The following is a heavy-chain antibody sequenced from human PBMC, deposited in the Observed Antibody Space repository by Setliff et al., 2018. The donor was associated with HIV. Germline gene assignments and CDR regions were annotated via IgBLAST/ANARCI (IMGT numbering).Heavy chain of an antibody. CDR2: LFSRGTT. Sequence: SETLSLTCTVSGGSITSTPYNWGWIRQPPGKGLEWVGSLFSRGTTYYHPSLKSRVTISLDTSQNHFSLKLTSVTAADTAVYYCARHGQSFDFSIASEGYYFDSWGQGTLVTVSS. D-gene: IGHD3-3*01. V-gene: IGHV4-39*01. J-gene: IGHJ4*02. CDR1: GGSITSTPYN. CDR3: ARHGQSFDFSIASEGYYFDS.